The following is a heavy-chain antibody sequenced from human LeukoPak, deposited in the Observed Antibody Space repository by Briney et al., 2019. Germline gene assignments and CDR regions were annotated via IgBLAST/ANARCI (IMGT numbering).Heavy chain of an antibody. CDR1: GYTFTSYY. CDR2: INPSGGST. D-gene: IGHD2-2*01. V-gene: IGHV1-46*01. CDR3: ARAGRYCSSTSCYVFDY. Sequence: ASVKVSCKASGYTFTSYYMHWVRQAPGQGLEWMGIINPSGGSTSYAQKFQGRVTMTRDTSTSTVYMELSSLRSEDTAVYYCARAGRYCSSTSCYVFDYWGQGTLVTVSS. J-gene: IGHJ4*02.